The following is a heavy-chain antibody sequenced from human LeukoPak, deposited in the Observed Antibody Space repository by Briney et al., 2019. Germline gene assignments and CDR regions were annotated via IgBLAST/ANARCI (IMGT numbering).Heavy chain of an antibody. J-gene: IGHJ4*02. CDR2: IKQDGAEK. V-gene: IGHV3-7*01. D-gene: IGHD6-19*01. CDR3: ASGSSGRYFLYSEY. Sequence: GGSLRLSCAASGFTFSSYWMGWVRQAPGKGLEWVASIKQDGAEKHYVDSVKGRFTISRDNAENSLYLQMNSLRVEDTAVYYCASGSSGRYFLYSEYWGQGALLTVSS. CDR1: GFTFSSYW.